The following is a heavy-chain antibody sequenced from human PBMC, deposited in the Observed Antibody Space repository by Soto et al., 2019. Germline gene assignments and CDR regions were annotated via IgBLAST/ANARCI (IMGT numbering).Heavy chain of an antibody. CDR3: ASSNIAAAGCYYDGMDV. CDR1: GGSISSYY. D-gene: IGHD6-13*01. V-gene: IGHV4-59*01. Sequence: SETLSLTCTVSGGSISSYYWSWIRQPPGKGLEWIGYIYYSGSTNCNPSLKSRVTISVDTSKNQFSLKLSSVTAADTAVYYCASSNIAAAGCYYDGMDVWGRGTTVT. CDR2: IYYSGST. J-gene: IGHJ6*02.